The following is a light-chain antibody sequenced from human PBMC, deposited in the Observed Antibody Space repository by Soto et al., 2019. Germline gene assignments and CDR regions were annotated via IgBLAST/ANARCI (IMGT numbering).Light chain of an antibody. CDR2: GAS. CDR1: QSVSSSY. CDR3: QQYDSSPVT. J-gene: IGKJ2*01. Sequence: ENVLTQSPGTLSLSPGERATLSCRASQSVSSSYLTWYQQKPGQAPRLLIYGASSRATDIPDRFSGSGSGTDFTLTISKLEPEDFAVYYCQQYDSSPVTFGQGTKRAIK. V-gene: IGKV3-20*01.